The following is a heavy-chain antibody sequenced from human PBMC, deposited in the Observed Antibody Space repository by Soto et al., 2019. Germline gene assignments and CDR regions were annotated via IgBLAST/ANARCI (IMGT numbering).Heavy chain of an antibody. V-gene: IGHV1-69*01. CDR1: GGTFSSYS. Sequence: QVQLVQSGAEVKKPGSSVKVSCKASGGTFSSYSINWVRQAPGQGLEWMGGIIPIVGTANYAQKFQGRVTITADESTSTAHMDLSSLRNEDTAVYYCASPFQSWPGGCDVDLWGRGTLVTVSS. CDR3: ASPFQSWPGGCDVDL. CDR2: IIPIVGTA. J-gene: IGHJ2*01. D-gene: IGHD2-21*02.